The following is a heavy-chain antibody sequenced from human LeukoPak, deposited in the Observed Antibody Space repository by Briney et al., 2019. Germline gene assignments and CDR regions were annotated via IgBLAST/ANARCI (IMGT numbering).Heavy chain of an antibody. J-gene: IGHJ4*02. CDR2: MNPNRGDT. D-gene: IGHD2-15*01. CDR3: GRRRIDCSDTGCYVDY. V-gene: IGHV1-2*02. CDR1: GYTFTGYY. Sequence: GASVKVSCKASGYTFTGYYIHWMRQGPGQGLEWMGWMNPNRGDTSYAQKFQGRVTMTRDTPISTAYMELSGLTSDDTAVYYCGRRRIDCSDTGCYVDYWGQGTLVPVSS.